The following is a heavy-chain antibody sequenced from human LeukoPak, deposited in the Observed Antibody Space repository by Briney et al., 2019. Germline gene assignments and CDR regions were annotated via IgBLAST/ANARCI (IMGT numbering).Heavy chain of an antibody. CDR1: GFTFSSYA. V-gene: IGHV3-23*01. J-gene: IGHJ4*02. CDR2: LSGSGGST. CDR3: AKDQAVAGRLRYFDY. D-gene: IGHD6-19*01. Sequence: GGSLRLSCTASGFTFSSYAMNWVRQAPGKGLEWVSGLSGSGGSTSYADSVKGRFTISRDNSKNTLYLQMDSLRAEDTAVYYCAKDQAVAGRLRYFDYWGQGTLVSVSS.